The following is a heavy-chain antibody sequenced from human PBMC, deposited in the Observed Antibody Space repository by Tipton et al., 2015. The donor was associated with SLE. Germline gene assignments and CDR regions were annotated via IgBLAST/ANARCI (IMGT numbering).Heavy chain of an antibody. CDR2: INHSGST. Sequence: LRLSCAVYGGSFSGYYWSWIRQPPGKGLEWIGEINHSGSTNYNPSLKSRVTISLDTSKNQFSLKLSSVTAADTAVYYCARGRGADDYWGQGTLVTVSS. D-gene: IGHD3-10*01. J-gene: IGHJ4*02. V-gene: IGHV4-34*01. CDR1: GGSFSGYY. CDR3: ARGRGADDY.